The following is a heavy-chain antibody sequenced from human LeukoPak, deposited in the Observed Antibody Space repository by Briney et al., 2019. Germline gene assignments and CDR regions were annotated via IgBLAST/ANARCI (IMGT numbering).Heavy chain of an antibody. D-gene: IGHD6-13*01. CDR1: GGSISSGDYY. CDR3: ARGGSSWYLVEY. J-gene: IGHJ4*02. V-gene: IGHV4-30-4*08. Sequence: PSETLSLTCTVSGGSISSGDYYWRWLRQPPGKGLEWIGYIYYSGSTYYNPSLKSRVTISVDTSKNQFSLKLSSVTAADTAVYYCARGGSSWYLVEYWGQGTLGTVSS. CDR2: IYYSGST.